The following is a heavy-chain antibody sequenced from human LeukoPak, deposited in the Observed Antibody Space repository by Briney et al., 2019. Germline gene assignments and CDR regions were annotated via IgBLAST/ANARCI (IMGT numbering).Heavy chain of an antibody. CDR1: GFTFSSYG. CDR3: ARDHHDILTGLYYFDY. Sequence: GGSLRHSCAASGFTFSSYGMHWVRQAPGKGLEWVAVISYDGSNKYYADSVKGRFTISRDNSKNTLYLQMNSLRAEDTAVYYCARDHHDILTGLYYFDYWGQGTLVTVSS. CDR2: ISYDGSNK. J-gene: IGHJ4*02. V-gene: IGHV3-30*03. D-gene: IGHD3-9*01.